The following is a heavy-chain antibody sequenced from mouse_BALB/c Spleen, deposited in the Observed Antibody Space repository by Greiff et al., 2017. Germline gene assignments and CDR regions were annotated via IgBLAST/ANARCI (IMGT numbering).Heavy chain of an antibody. CDR3: AREASYYAMDY. CDR2: IWAGGST. Sequence: VHLVESGPGLVAPSQSLSITCTVSGFSLTSYGVHWVRQPPGKGLEWLGVIWAGGSTNYNSALMSRLSISKDNSKSQVFLKMNSLQTEDTAMYYCAREASYYAMDYWGQGTSVTVSS. CDR1: GFSLTSYG. V-gene: IGHV2-9*02. D-gene: IGHD6-1*01. J-gene: IGHJ4*01.